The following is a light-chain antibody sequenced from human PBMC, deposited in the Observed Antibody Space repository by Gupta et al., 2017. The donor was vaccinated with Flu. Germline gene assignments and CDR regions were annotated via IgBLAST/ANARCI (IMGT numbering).Light chain of an antibody. Sequence: QAGLTQPPSVSKGLRQTVTLTCTGNINNVGNQGAAWLQQHQGHPPKLLYYRHNNRPSGIPERFSATRSGNTASLTITGLHPADEADYYCSTWDSSLSAWVFGGGTKLTVL. CDR1: INNVGNQG. J-gene: IGLJ3*02. CDR2: RHN. V-gene: IGLV10-54*04. CDR3: STWDSSLSAWV.